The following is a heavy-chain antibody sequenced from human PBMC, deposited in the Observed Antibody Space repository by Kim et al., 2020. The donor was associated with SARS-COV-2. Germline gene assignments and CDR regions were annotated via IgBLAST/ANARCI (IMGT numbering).Heavy chain of an antibody. V-gene: IGHV3-23*01. Sequence: TYTPNAGKGRFTTSRDNSKNTLYLQRTSLRAEDTALYYCAKREMGAFHIWGQGTMVTVSS. CDR3: AKREMGAFHI. CDR2: T. D-gene: IGHD1-26*01. J-gene: IGHJ3*02.